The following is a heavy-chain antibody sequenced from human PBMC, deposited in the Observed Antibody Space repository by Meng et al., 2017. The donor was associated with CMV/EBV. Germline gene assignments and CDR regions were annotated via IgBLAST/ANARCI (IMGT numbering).Heavy chain of an antibody. CDR1: GYTFTSYG. CDR3: ASPGYCSSTSCYHYGMDV. V-gene: IGHV1-18*01. CDR2: ISAYNGNT. J-gene: IGHJ6*02. Sequence: ASVKVSCKASGYTFTSYGISWLRQAPGQGLEWMGWISAYNGNTNYAQKLQGRVTMTTDTSTSTAYMELRSLRSDDTAVYYCASPGYCSSTSCYHYGMDVWGQGTTVTVSS. D-gene: IGHD2-2*01.